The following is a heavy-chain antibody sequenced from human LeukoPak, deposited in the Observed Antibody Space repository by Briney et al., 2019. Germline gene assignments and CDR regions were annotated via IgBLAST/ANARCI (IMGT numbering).Heavy chain of an antibody. D-gene: IGHD3-3*01. CDR2: INPNSGGT. CDR1: GYTFTGYY. CDR3: ARVVTYYDFWSGYHY. J-gene: IGHJ4*02. Sequence: GASVKVSCKASGYTFTGYYMHWVRQAPGQGLEWMGWINPNSGGTNYAQKFRGRVTMTRDTSISTAYMELSRLRSDDTAVYYCARVVTYYDFWSGYHYWGQGTLVTVSS. V-gene: IGHV1-2*02.